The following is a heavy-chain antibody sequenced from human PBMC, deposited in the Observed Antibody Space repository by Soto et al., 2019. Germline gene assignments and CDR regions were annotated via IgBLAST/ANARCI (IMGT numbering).Heavy chain of an antibody. D-gene: IGHD3-10*01. J-gene: IGHJ6*02. CDR1: GFTFSSYW. CDR2: IKQDGSEK. V-gene: IGHV3-7*05. Sequence: GGSLRLSCAASGFTFSSYWMSWVRQAPGKGLEWVANIKQDGSEKYYVDSVKGRFTISRDNAKNSLYLQMNSLRAEDTAVYYCARDHYYYGSGSYYGVYYGMDVWGQGTTVTVSS. CDR3: ARDHYYYGSGSYYGVYYGMDV.